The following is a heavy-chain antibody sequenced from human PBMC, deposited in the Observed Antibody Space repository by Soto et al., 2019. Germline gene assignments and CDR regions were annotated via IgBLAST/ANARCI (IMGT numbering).Heavy chain of an antibody. V-gene: IGHV3-21*01. CDR1: GFTFSSYN. J-gene: IGHJ4*02. Sequence: EVQLVESGGGLVKPGGSLRLSCAASGFTFSSYNMHWFRQAPGKGLEWVSSISISSYYIYYADSVKGRFTISRDNAKNSLYLQMNSLRAEDTAVYYCAREEMVRGVIFDYWGQGTLVTVSS. CDR3: AREEMVRGVIFDY. D-gene: IGHD3-10*01. CDR2: ISISSYYI.